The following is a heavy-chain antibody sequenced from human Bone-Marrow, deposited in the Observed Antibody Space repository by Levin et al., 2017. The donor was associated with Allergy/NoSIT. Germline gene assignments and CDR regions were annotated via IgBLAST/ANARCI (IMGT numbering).Heavy chain of an antibody. CDR3: ARRFAPNSNWDFDY. V-gene: IGHV4-39*01. J-gene: IGHJ4*02. D-gene: IGHD2/OR15-2a*01. CDR2: IYYFGST. Sequence: SSETLSLTCTVSGDSIGSRAFYWGWIRQPPGKGLEWVASIYYFGSTYYNPSLKSRVTVSVDTSKNQFSLKLTSVTAADKAICYCARRFAPNSNWDFDYWGPGALVTVSS. CDR1: GDSIGSRAFY.